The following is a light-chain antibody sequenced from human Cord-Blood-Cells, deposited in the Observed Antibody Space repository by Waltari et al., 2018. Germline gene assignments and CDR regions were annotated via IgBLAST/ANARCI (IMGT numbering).Light chain of an antibody. CDR3: SSYAGSNNWV. CDR1: SSDVGGYNY. V-gene: IGLV2-8*01. Sequence: QSALTQPPSASGSPGQSVTISCTGPSSDVGGYNYVSWYQQHPGKAPQLMIYEVSKPPSGVPDRFSGSKSDNAASLTVSGLQAEDEADYYCSSYAGSNNWVFGGGTKLTVL. CDR2: EVS. J-gene: IGLJ3*02.